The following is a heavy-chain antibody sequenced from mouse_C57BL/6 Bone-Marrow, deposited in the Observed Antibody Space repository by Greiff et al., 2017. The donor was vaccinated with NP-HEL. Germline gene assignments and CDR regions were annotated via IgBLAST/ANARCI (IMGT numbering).Heavy chain of an antibody. Sequence: VQLQQSGAELVRPGASVKLSCTASGFNIKDYYMHWVKQRPEQGLEWIGRIDPEDGDTEYAPKFQGKATMTADTSSNTAYLQLSSLTSEDTAVYYCTTSYEVDYYFDYWGQGTTLTVSS. CDR2: IDPEDGDT. J-gene: IGHJ2*01. CDR1: GFNIKDYY. V-gene: IGHV14-1*01. D-gene: IGHD1-1*01. CDR3: TTSYEVDYYFDY.